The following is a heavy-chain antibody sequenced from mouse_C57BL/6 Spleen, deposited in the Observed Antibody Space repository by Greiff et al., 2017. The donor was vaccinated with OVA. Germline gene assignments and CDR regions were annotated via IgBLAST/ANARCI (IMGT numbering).Heavy chain of an antibody. V-gene: IGHV5-9*01. J-gene: IGHJ4*01. CDR3: ARHEKIYYYGSSYDYYAMDY. CDR1: GFTFSSYT. D-gene: IGHD1-1*01. CDR2: ISGGGGNT. Sequence: EVKLVESGGGLVKPGGSLKLSCAASGFTFSSYTMSWVRQTPEKRLEWVATISGGGGNTYYPDSVKGRFTISRDNAKNTLYLQMSSLRSEDTALYYCARHEKIYYYGSSYDYYAMDYWGQGTSVTVSS.